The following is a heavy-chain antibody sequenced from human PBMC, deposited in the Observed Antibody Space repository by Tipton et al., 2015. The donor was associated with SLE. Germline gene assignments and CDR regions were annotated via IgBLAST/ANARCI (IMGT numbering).Heavy chain of an antibody. CDR3: ARGGEPNALDI. D-gene: IGHD1-14*01. Sequence: SLRLSCTTSGFTFSSYWMHWVRQAPGRGLMWVSGLKSDGTNIKYADSVKGRLTISRDNGMSTLYLHINSLRAEDTAVYYCARGGEPNALDIWGRGTVLTVSS. CDR2: LKSDGTNI. CDR1: GFTFSSYW. J-gene: IGHJ3*02. V-gene: IGHV3-74*01.